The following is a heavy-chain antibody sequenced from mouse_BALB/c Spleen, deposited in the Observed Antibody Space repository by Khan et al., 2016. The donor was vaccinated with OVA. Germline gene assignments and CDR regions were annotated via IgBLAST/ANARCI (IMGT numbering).Heavy chain of an antibody. Sequence: EVELVESGGGLVKPGGSLKLSCAASGFSFSSYTMSWVRQTPEKRLEWVATISSGGNYTSYPDSVQGRFTIPRDNAKNTLLLHMSRLKAEDTAMYFCTIYQDGNYPFAYWGQGTLVTVSA. CDR3: TIYQDGNYPFAY. D-gene: IGHD2-1*01. J-gene: IGHJ3*01. V-gene: IGHV5-6-4*01. CDR1: GFSFSSYT. CDR2: ISSGGNYT.